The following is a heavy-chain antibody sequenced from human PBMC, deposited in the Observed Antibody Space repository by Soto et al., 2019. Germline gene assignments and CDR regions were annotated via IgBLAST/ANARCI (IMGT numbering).Heavy chain of an antibody. D-gene: IGHD4-17*01. Sequence: QVQLQESGPGLVKPSQTLSLTCTVSGGSISSGGYYWSWIRQHPGKGLEWIGYIYYSGSTYYNPSLKSRITISVDTSKNQFSLKLSSVTAADTAVYYCARVLTVSPSKNWFDPWGQGTLVTVSS. CDR2: IYYSGST. J-gene: IGHJ5*02. V-gene: IGHV4-31*03. CDR3: ARVLTVSPSKNWFDP. CDR1: GGSISSGGYY.